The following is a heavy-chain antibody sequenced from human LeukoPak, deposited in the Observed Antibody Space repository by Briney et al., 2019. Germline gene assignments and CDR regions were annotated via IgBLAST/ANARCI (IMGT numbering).Heavy chain of an antibody. V-gene: IGHV4-34*01. J-gene: IGHJ6*03. CDR1: GGSFSGYY. Sequence: SETLSLTCAVYGGSFSGYYWSWIRQPPGKGLEWIGEINHSGSTNYNPSLKSRVTISVDTSKNQFSLKLSSVTAADTAVYYCARGYPYSSGWYGNYYYYYYMDVWGKGTTVTVSS. D-gene: IGHD6-19*01. CDR3: ARGYPYSSGWYGNYYYYYYMDV. CDR2: INHSGST.